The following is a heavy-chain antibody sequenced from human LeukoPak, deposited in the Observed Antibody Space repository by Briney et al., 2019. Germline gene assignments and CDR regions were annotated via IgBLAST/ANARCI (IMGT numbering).Heavy chain of an antibody. Sequence: PGGSLRLSCAASGFTVSSNYMSWVRQAPGKGLEWVSVIYSGGSTYYADSVKGRFIISRDNSKNTLYLQMNSLRAEDTAVYYCARGNYDSSGYYYWFDPWGQGTLVTVSS. J-gene: IGHJ5*02. CDR2: IYSGGST. V-gene: IGHV3-53*01. CDR3: ARGNYDSSGYYYWFDP. CDR1: GFTVSSNY. D-gene: IGHD3-22*01.